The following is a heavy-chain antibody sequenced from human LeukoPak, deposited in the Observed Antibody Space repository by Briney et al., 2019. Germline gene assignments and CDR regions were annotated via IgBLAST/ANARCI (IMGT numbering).Heavy chain of an antibody. CDR1: GYRFSDYW. CDR3: ARTMTVAGLDAFDI. D-gene: IGHD6-19*01. V-gene: IGHV3-7*01. J-gene: IGHJ3*02. CDR2: IGQYGFEK. Sequence: GGFLRLSCAASGYRFSDYWMTWIRPAPGKGLERVAKIGQYGFEKLYVDSVEGRFTVSRDHAKNSVYLQMNSLRAEDTALYYCARTMTVAGLDAFDIWGQGTMVAVSS.